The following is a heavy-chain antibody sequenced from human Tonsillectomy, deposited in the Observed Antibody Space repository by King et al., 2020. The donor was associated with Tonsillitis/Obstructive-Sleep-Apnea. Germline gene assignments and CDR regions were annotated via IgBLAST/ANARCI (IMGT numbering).Heavy chain of an antibody. V-gene: IGHV7-4-1*02. J-gene: IGHJ6*03. CDR1: GYTFTSYS. CDR3: ARADYDFWSGYLAYYYYMDV. Sequence: VQLVESGSELKKPGASVKVSCKASGYTFTSYSIYWVRQAPGQGLEWMGWINTNTGNPTYAQGFTGRFVFSLDTSVSTAYLQISSLKAEDTAVYYCARADYDFWSGYLAYYYYMDVGSKGTSVTVSS. CDR2: INTNTGNP. D-gene: IGHD3-3*01.